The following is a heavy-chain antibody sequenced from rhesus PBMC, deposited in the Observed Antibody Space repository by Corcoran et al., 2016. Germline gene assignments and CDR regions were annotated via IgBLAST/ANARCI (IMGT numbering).Heavy chain of an antibody. V-gene: IGHV4-93*02. CDR1: GYSISSSNW. J-gene: IGHJ4*01. D-gene: IGHD4-29*01. CDR2: IYGSGGST. CDR3: ASYGSNLDY. Sequence: QVQLQESGPGLVKPSETLSLTCAVSGYSISSSNWWSWIRQSPGKGLEWIGGIYGSGGSTEDNPSLKSRVTISIDTSKNQFSLKLSSVTAADTAVYYCASYGSNLDYWGQGVLVTVSS.